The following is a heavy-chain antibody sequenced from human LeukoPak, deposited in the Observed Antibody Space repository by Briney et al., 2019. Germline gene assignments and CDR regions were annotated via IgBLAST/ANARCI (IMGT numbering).Heavy chain of an antibody. D-gene: IGHD5-18*01. J-gene: IGHJ4*02. CDR2: MSPNSGNT. V-gene: IGHV1-8*01. CDR3: ARAGSGYSYLPRDY. CDR1: GYTFTSYD. Sequence: APVKVSCKASGYTFTSYDINWVRQATGQGLEWMGWMSPNSGNTGYAQKFQGRVTMTRNTSISTAYMELSSLRSEDTAVYYCARAGSGYSYLPRDYWGQGTLVTVSS.